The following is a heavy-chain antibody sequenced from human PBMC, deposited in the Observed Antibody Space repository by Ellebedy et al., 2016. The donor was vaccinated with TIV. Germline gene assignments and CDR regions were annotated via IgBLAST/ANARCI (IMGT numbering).Heavy chain of an antibody. CDR1: GGSFSGYY. CDR3: ARYGDFDFDY. D-gene: IGHD4-17*01. V-gene: IGHV4-34*09. Sequence: MPSETLSLTCAVYGGSFSGYYWSWIRQPPGTGLEWIAYIYHSGSTFYNPSLKSRLTISVDTSKNQFSLQLSSVTAADTAIYYCARYGDFDFDYWGQGTLVTVSS. CDR2: IYHSGST. J-gene: IGHJ4*02.